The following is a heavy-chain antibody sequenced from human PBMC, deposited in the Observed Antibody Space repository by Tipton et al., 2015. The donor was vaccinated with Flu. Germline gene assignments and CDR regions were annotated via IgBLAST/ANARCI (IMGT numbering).Heavy chain of an antibody. CDR1: GGSISSYY. D-gene: IGHD4-17*01. V-gene: IGHV4-59*01. CDR3: ARDSYGDYEGFDY. J-gene: IGHJ4*02. CDR2: IYYSGST. Sequence: TLSLTCTVSGGSISSYYWSRIRQPPGKGLEWIGYIYYSGSTNYNPSLKSRVTISVDTSKNQFSLKLSSVTAADTAVYYCARDSYGDYEGFDYWGQGTLVTVSS.